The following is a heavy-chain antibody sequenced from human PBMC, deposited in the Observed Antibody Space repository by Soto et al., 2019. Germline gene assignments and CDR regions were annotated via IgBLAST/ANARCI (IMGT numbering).Heavy chain of an antibody. CDR1: GLGFSTKP. CDR3: AKDIKGTGTNVIYDS. D-gene: IGHD1-7*01. J-gene: IGHJ4*02. V-gene: IGHV3-23*01. CDR2: ISASGSAT. Sequence: EVQLLESGGSLVQPGGSLRLSGEALGLGFSTKPLGWVRRPPGKGLGWASAISASGSATYYEDPVKGRFTISRDNSKDTLYLQMNSLRAGDTAVYYCAKDIKGTGTNVIYDSWGQGSLVTVSS.